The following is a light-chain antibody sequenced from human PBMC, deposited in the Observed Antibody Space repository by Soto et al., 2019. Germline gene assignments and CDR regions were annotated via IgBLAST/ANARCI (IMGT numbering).Light chain of an antibody. CDR1: QTISSSF. V-gene: IGKV3-20*01. Sequence: EIVLTQSPGTLSLSPGERATLSCRASQTISSSFLAWYQQKPGQAPRLLIYRASRRAPGIPDRFSGSGSWTDFTLTISRLEPEYFAVYYCHQFGSSPLDTFVPGTKVEIK. CDR3: HQFGSSPLDT. CDR2: RAS. J-gene: IGKJ3*01.